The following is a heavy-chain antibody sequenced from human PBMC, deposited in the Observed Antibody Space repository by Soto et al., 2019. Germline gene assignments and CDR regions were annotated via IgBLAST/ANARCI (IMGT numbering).Heavy chain of an antibody. CDR3: ARGRITMVRGVIYFDY. V-gene: IGHV4-34*01. J-gene: IGHJ4*02. CDR2: INHSGST. Sequence: SETLSLTCAVYGGSFSGYYWSWIRQPPGKGLEWIGEINHSGSTNYNPSLKSRVTISVDTSKNQFSLKLSSVTAADTAVYYCARGRITMVRGVIYFDYWGQGTLVTVSS. D-gene: IGHD3-10*01. CDR1: GGSFSGYY.